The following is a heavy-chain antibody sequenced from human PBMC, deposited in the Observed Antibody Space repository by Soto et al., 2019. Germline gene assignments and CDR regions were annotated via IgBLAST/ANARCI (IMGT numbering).Heavy chain of an antibody. Sequence: EVQLVESGGGLVQPGGSLRLSCAASGFTFSGYWMSWVRQAPGKGLEWVANIKQDGSEKYYVDSVKGRFTISRDNAKNSLYLQMNSLRAEDTAVYYCARGYCGGDCYHIDAFDIWGQGTMVTASS. CDR3: ARGYCGGDCYHIDAFDI. CDR2: IKQDGSEK. V-gene: IGHV3-7*01. D-gene: IGHD2-21*01. J-gene: IGHJ3*02. CDR1: GFTFSGYW.